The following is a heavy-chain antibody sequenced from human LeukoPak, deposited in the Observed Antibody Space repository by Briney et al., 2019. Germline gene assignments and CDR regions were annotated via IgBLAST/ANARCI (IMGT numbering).Heavy chain of an antibody. J-gene: IGHJ5*02. CDR3: ARSPFLWFGELSEFDP. V-gene: IGHV4-61*02. CDR1: GGSISSGSYY. D-gene: IGHD3-10*01. Sequence: SETLSLTCAVSGGSISSGSYYRSWIRQPAGRGLEWIGRIYTSGSTNYNPSLKSRVTISVDTSKNQFSLKLSSVTAADTAVYYCARSPFLWFGELSEFDPWGQGTLVTVSS. CDR2: IYTSGST.